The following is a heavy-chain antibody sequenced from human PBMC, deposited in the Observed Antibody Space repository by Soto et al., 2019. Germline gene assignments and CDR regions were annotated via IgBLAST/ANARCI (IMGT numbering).Heavy chain of an antibody. CDR1: GITFTDAW. V-gene: IGHV3-15*07. CDR3: VTGLGY. Sequence: GGSLRLSCVTSGITFTDAWMNWVRQVPGKGPEWVGRIKSRTAGGTTDYAAPVKGRFSISRDDSRNTLFLQMNSLKTDDTAVNYCVTGLGYWGQGTQVTVSS. J-gene: IGHJ4*02. D-gene: IGHD7-27*01. CDR2: IKSRTAGGTT.